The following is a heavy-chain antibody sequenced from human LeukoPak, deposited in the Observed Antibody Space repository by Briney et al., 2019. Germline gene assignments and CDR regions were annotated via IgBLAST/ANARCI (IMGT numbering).Heavy chain of an antibody. CDR1: GFTFSSYG. CDR2: ISYDGSNK. Sequence: GGSLGLSCAASGFTFSSYGMHWVRQAPGKGLEWVAVISYDGSNKYYADSVKGRFTISRDNSKNTLYLQMNSLRAEDTAVYYCAKDREWLAPYYYYGMDVWGQGTTVTVSS. CDR3: AKDREWLAPYYYYGMDV. D-gene: IGHD6-19*01. J-gene: IGHJ6*02. V-gene: IGHV3-30*18.